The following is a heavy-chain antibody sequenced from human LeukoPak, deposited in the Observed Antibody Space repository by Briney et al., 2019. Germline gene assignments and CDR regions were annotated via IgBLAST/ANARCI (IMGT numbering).Heavy chain of an antibody. J-gene: IGHJ4*02. D-gene: IGHD2-2*01. CDR3: AKDQCTRTSCDGCPGY. CDR1: GFTFSSYG. V-gene: IGHV3-30*02. CDR2: IHFDGSTK. Sequence: RGSLRLSCAASGFTFSSYGMHWVRQAPGKGLERVAFIHFDGSTKYSGDSVKGRFTISRDNSKNTLYLQMNSLRPEDTAVYYCAKDQCTRTSCDGCPGYWGQGSLVTVSS.